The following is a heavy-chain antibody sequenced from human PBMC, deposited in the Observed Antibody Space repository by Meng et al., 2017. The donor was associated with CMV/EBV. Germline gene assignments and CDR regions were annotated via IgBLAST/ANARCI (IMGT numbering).Heavy chain of an antibody. CDR2: ISAYNGNT. Sequence: ASVKVSCKASGYTFTSYGISWVRQAPGQGLEWMGWISAYNGNTNYAQKLQGRVTMTTDTSTSTAYMELRSLRSDDMAVYYCARDFGQLRFLEWLSRTWFDPWGQGTLVTVSS. CDR1: GYTFTSYG. J-gene: IGHJ5*02. D-gene: IGHD3-3*01. CDR3: ARDFGQLRFLEWLSRTWFDP. V-gene: IGHV1-18*03.